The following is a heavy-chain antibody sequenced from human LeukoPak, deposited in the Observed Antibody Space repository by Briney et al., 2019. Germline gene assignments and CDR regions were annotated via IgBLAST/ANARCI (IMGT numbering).Heavy chain of an antibody. D-gene: IGHD1-1*01. CDR3: ARDRSLEPGPYYYYYMDV. J-gene: IGHJ6*03. Sequence: QTGGSLRLSCAASGFTFSSYWMSWVRQASGKGLEWVANIKQDGSEKYYVDSVKGRFTISRDNAKNSLYLQMNSLRAEDTAVYYCARDRSLEPGPYYYYYMDVWGKGTTVTVSS. CDR2: IKQDGSEK. CDR1: GFTFSSYW. V-gene: IGHV3-7*01.